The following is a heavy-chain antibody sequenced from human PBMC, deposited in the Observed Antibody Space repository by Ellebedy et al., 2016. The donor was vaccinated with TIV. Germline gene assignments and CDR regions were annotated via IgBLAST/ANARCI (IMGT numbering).Heavy chain of an antibody. V-gene: IGHV4-39*07. Sequence: SETLSLTCTVSGGSISSSSYYWGWIRQPPGKGLEWIGEINHSGSTNYNPSLKSRVTVSVDTSKNQFSLKLSSVTAADTAVYYCARGEGSSSWYPNWFDPWGQGTLVTVSS. CDR3: ARGEGSSSWYPNWFDP. J-gene: IGHJ5*02. CDR1: GGSISSSSYY. D-gene: IGHD6-13*01. CDR2: INHSGST.